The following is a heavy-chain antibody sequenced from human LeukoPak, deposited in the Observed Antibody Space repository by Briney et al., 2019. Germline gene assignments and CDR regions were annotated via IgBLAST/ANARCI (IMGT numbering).Heavy chain of an antibody. CDR1: GFTFSSYS. CDR2: ISSSSSYI. CDR3: ARDTVPAALPFDY. Sequence: GGSLRLSCAASGFTFSSYSMNWVRQAPGKGLEWVSFISSSSSYIYYADSVKGRFTISRDNAKNSLYLQMNNLRAEDTAVYYCARDTVPAALPFDYWGQGTLVTVSS. V-gene: IGHV3-21*04. D-gene: IGHD2-2*01. J-gene: IGHJ4*02.